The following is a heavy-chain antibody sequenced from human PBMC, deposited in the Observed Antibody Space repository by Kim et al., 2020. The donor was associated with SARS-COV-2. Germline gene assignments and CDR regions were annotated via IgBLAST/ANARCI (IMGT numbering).Heavy chain of an antibody. D-gene: IGHD1-26*01. J-gene: IGHJ4*02. CDR3: VKEHSGSYPFFDY. CDR2: ISSNGGNT. V-gene: IGHV3-64D*06. Sequence: GGSLRLSCSASGFTFSSYAMHWVRQAPGKGLEYVSAISSNGGNTYYADSVKGRFTISRDNSINTLYLQMSGLRAEDTAVYYCVKEHSGSYPFFDYWGQGTLVTVSS. CDR1: GFTFSSYA.